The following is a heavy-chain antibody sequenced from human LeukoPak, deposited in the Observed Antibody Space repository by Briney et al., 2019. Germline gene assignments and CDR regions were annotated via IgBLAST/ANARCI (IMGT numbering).Heavy chain of an antibody. CDR1: GGSISSSSYC. Sequence: SETLSLTCTVSGGSISSSSYCWGWIRRPRGKGLEWIGSIYYSGSTYYNPSLKSRVTISIDTSKNQFSLKLNFVTAADTAVYYCARDVVDTAMVFDYWGQGTLVTVSS. CDR3: ARDVVDTAMVFDY. CDR2: IYYSGST. V-gene: IGHV4-39*07. D-gene: IGHD5-18*01. J-gene: IGHJ4*02.